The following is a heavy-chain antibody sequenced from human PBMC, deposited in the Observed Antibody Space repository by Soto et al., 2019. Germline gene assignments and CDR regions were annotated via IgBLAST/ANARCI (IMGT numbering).Heavy chain of an antibody. D-gene: IGHD3-22*01. V-gene: IGHV3-72*01. J-gene: IGHJ6*02. CDR3: ARSWLSGLGGMDV. Sequence: EVQLVESGGGLVQPGGSLRLSCAGTGFTFSDHYMDWVRQAPGKGLEWVGRTRNKAHSYITEYAASVKGRFTISRDDSKNSLYLQMNSLKSEDAAVYYCARSWLSGLGGMDVWGQGTTVTV. CDR1: GFTFSDHY. CDR2: TRNKAHSYIT.